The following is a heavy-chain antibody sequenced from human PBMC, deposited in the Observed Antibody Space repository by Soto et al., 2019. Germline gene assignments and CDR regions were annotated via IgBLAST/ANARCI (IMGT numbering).Heavy chain of an antibody. D-gene: IGHD6-25*01. Sequence: SETLSLTCTVSGGSISSYYWSWIRQPPGKALEWIGYIYYSGNTKYNPSLKSRVTISIDTSKNQFSLNLSSVTAADTAVYYRARALPSGREPNFDYWGQGTLVTVSS. CDR3: ARALPSGREPNFDY. CDR1: GGSISSYY. V-gene: IGHV4-59*01. CDR2: IYYSGNT. J-gene: IGHJ4*02.